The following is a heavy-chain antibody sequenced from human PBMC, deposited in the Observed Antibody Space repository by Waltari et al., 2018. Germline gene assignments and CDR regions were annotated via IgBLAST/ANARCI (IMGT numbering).Heavy chain of an antibody. J-gene: IGHJ5*02. V-gene: IGHV4-59*01. CDR3: ARGGGGDWEWFDP. CDR2: IYYTGST. D-gene: IGHD2-21*02. Sequence: QLHLPDWAQSLLSLSKPLPSFCLASVGPIGVFDWSWVRQPPGKGLDWIGYIYYTGSTNFNPSLKSRVTMSVDTSKNQFSLKLSSVTAADTAFYYCARGGGGDWEWFDPWGQGTLVTVSS. CDR1: VGPIGVFD.